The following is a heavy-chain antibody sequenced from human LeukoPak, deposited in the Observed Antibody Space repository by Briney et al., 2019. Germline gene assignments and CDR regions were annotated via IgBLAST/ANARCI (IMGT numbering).Heavy chain of an antibody. J-gene: IGHJ4*02. V-gene: IGHV4-61*02. CDR1: GGSFSSGSYY. CDR3: ARVICSGGSCRFDY. CDR2: IETSGST. D-gene: IGHD2-15*01. Sequence: SQTLSLTCTVSGGSFSSGSYYWSWIRQPAGTGLEWIGRIETSGSTNYNPSLKSRVTMSVDTSKNKFSLKLSSVTAADTAVYYCARVICSGGSCRFDYWGQGTLVTVSS.